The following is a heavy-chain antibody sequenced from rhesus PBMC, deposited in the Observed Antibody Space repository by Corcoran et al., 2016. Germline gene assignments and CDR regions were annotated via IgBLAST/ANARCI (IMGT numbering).Heavy chain of an antibody. D-gene: IGHD3-34*01. CDR1: GVSIGISDW. J-gene: IGHJ2*01. V-gene: IGHV4-65*02. CDR3: ARQVGWGSWHFDL. CDR2: VDGTTAGT. Sequence: QVQLQESGPGLVKPSETLSLTCAVYGVSIGISDWWPWIRQPPGQGLEWIGNVDGTTAGTYYNPSLKSRVTVSKDTSKNQFSLTLNSVTAADTAVYYCARQVGWGSWHFDLWGPGTPITISS.